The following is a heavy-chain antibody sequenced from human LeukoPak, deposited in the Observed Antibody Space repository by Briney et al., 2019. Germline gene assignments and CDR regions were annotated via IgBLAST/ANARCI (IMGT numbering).Heavy chain of an antibody. Sequence: PSETLSPTCSVYAGSITTYYWGWIRQPPGGGRGWIVYIDNSGKTYSHTSLRRRVTISIDTPKNQFSLKLRSVTAADTALYYCARSSMAGLFDYWGQGTLVTVSS. V-gene: IGHV4-59*01. D-gene: IGHD2-8*01. CDR1: AGSITTYY. J-gene: IGHJ4*02. CDR2: IDNSGKT. CDR3: ARSSMAGLFDY.